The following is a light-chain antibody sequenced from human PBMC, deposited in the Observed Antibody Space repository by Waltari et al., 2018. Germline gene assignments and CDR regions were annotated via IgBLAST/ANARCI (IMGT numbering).Light chain of an antibody. CDR2: EVS. J-gene: IGLJ3*02. CDR1: SSHVGAHND. Sequence: QSALTQPRSVSGSPGQSITLSCTGTSSHVGAHNDVSWYQHHPGKAPKLIIFEVSNRPSGVSHRFSGSKSDNTASLTISGLQADDEADYYCHSYRSSDTLGVFGGGTKLTVL. V-gene: IGLV2-14*01. CDR3: HSYRSSDTLGV.